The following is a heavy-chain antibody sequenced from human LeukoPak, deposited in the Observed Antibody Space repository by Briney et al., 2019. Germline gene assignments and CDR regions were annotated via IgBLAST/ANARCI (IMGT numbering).Heavy chain of an antibody. D-gene: IGHD3-10*01. V-gene: IGHV1-69*13. CDR1: GGTFGSYA. CDR2: IIPIFGTA. Sequence: SVKVSCKASGGTFGSYAISWVRQAPGQGLEWMGGIIPIFGTANYAQKFQGRVTITADESTSTAYMELSSLRSEDTAVYFCARAIESLVRGVPFDYWGQGTLVTVSP. J-gene: IGHJ4*02. CDR3: ARAIESLVRGVPFDY.